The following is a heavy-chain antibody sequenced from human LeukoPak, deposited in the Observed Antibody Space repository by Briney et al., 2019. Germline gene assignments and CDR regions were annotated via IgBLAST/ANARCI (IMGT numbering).Heavy chain of an antibody. CDR1: GFTFSSYA. CDR2: ISYDGSNK. Sequence: GGSLRLSCAASGFTFSSYAMHWVRQAPGKGLEWVAVISYDGSNKYYADSVKGRFTISRDNSKNTLYLQMNSLRAEDTAVYYCAREQHWGPAVPGYFDYWGQGSRVAVSS. V-gene: IGHV3-30-3*01. CDR3: AREQHWGPAVPGYFDY. D-gene: IGHD2-2*01. J-gene: IGHJ4*02.